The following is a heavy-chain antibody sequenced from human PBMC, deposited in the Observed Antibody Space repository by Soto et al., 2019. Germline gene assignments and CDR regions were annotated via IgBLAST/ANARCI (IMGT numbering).Heavy chain of an antibody. V-gene: IGHV1-46*01. CDR1: GYTFTSFY. D-gene: IGHD6-13*01. Sequence: QMQLVQSGAEVKRPGASVRVSCKSSGYTFTSFYIHWVRQAPVQGLEWMGIINPSGGITNFAQRCQGSVTMTRDMSTNTHYMELSSLKSDDTAVYYRASSPAFSSIWYGIPPDPGHGRDVWGQVTTVTVS. CDR2: INPSGGIT. J-gene: IGHJ6*02. CDR3: ASSPAFSSIWYGIPPDPGHGRDV.